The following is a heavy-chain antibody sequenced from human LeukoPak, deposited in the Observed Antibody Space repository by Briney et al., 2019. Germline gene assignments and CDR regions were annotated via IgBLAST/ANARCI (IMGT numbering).Heavy chain of an antibody. D-gene: IGHD4-17*01. V-gene: IGHV3-23*01. J-gene: IGHJ4*02. CDR3: ARDYADYVGYFFFDY. CDR2: ISGSGGST. Sequence: PGGSLRLSCAASGFTSSSYAMSWVRHAPGKRLEWVSAISGSGGSTYYADSVKGRFTISRDNSKNTLYLQMNSLRAEDTAVYYCARDYADYVGYFFFDYWGQGTLVTVSS. CDR1: GFTSSSYA.